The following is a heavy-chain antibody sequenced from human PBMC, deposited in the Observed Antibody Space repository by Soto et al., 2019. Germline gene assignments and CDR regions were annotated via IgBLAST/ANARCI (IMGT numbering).Heavy chain of an antibody. J-gene: IGHJ6*03. CDR1: GGSISSSSYY. CDR3: ASPRGCCGGSCYDYYYYMDV. D-gene: IGHD2-15*01. CDR2: IYYSGST. V-gene: IGHV4-39*01. Sequence: PSETVSLTCTVSGGSISSSSYYWGWIRQPPGKGLEWIGSIYYSGSTYYNPSLKSRVTISVDTSKNQFSLKLSSVTAADTAVYYCASPRGCCGGSCYDYYYYMDVWGKGTTVTVSS.